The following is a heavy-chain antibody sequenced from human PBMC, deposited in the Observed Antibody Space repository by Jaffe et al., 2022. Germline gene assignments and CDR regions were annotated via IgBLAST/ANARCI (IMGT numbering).Heavy chain of an antibody. CDR3: ARAMELRLGEFDP. CDR1: GGSISSGSYY. V-gene: IGHV4-61*02. D-gene: IGHD3-16*01. CDR2: IYTSGST. Sequence: QVQLQESGPGLVKPSQTLSLTCTVSGGSISSGSYYWSWIRQPAGKGLEWIGRIYTSGSTNYNPSLKSRVTISVDTSKNQFSLKLSSVTAADTAVYYCARAMELRLGEFDPWGQGTLVTVSS. J-gene: IGHJ5*02.